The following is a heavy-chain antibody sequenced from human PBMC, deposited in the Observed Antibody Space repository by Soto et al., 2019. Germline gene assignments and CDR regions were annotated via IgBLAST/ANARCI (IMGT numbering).Heavy chain of an antibody. CDR2: ISAYNGNT. J-gene: IGHJ4*02. CDR1: GYTFTSYG. CDR3: ARFLAGPFAFDY. Sequence: ASVKVSFKASGYTFTSYGISWVRQAPGQGLEWMGWISAYNGNTNYAQKLQGRVTMTTDTSTSTAYMELRSLRSDDTAVYYCARFLAGPFAFDYWGQGTLVTVSS. V-gene: IGHV1-18*01.